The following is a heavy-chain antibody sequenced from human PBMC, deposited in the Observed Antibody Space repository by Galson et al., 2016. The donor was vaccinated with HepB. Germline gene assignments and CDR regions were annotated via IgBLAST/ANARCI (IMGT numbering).Heavy chain of an antibody. CDR1: GGSVTSGPNY. CDR2: ITYSRNT. Sequence: TLSLTCTVSGGSVTSGPNYWSWVRQPPGKGLEWIGYITYSRNTLYTPSLKSRVTISVDTAKNQISLKVNSVTAADTAVYHCARSFKGAHWGQGTLVTVSS. D-gene: IGHD1-26*01. CDR3: ARSFKGAH. J-gene: IGHJ4*02. V-gene: IGHV4-61*01.